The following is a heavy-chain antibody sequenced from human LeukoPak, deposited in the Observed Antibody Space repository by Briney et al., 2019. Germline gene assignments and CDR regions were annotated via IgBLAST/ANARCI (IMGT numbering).Heavy chain of an antibody. CDR1: GYTFTSYD. CDR3: ARGFIAAAGVFDY. J-gene: IGHJ4*02. Sequence: GASVKVSCKASGYTFTSYDINWVRQATGQGLEWMGWMNPNSGNTGYAQKFQGRVTITRNTSISTAYMELSSLRSEDTAVCYCARGFIAAAGVFDYWGQGTLVTVSS. V-gene: IGHV1-8*01. CDR2: MNPNSGNT. D-gene: IGHD6-13*01.